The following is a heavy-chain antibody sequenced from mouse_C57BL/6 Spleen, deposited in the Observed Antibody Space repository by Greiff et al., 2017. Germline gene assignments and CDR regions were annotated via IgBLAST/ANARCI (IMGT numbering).Heavy chain of an antibody. CDR3: ARGRGDYDLFAY. CDR2: IDPSDSET. Sequence: QVQLQQPGAELVRPGSSVKLSCKASGYTFTSYWMHWVKQRPIQGLEWIGNIDPSDSETHYNQKFKDKATLTVYKSSSTAYMQLSSLTSEDSAVYYCARGRGDYDLFAYWGQGTLVTVSA. J-gene: IGHJ3*01. D-gene: IGHD2-4*01. CDR1: GYTFTSYW. V-gene: IGHV1-52*01.